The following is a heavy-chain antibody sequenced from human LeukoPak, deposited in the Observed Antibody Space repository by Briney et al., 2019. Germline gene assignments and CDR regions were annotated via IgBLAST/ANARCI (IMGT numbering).Heavy chain of an antibody. J-gene: IGHJ4*02. CDR2: ISYDGSNK. CDR3: AKDQEFYSSSWGLGDY. Sequence: GGSLRLSCAASGFTFSSYGMHWVRQAPGKGLEWVAVISYDGSNKYYADSVKGRFTISRDNSKNTLYLQMNSLRAEDTAAYYCAKDQEFYSSSWGLGDYWGQGTLVTVSS. CDR1: GFTFSSYG. D-gene: IGHD6-13*01. V-gene: IGHV3-30*18.